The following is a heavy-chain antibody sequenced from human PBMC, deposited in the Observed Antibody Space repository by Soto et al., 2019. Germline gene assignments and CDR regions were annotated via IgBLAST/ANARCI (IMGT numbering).Heavy chain of an antibody. V-gene: IGHV1-3*01. Sequence: ASVKVSCKASGNTVPYYAIHWVRQAPGQRLEWMGWINGGNGNTYYSEHFQGRFTVSRDNAKQSLYLEMNSLRVEDTAVYYCARDSTPSVGDGSGNYIFYDAFDIWGQGTRVTVSS. CDR3: ARDSTPSVGDGSGNYIFYDAFDI. J-gene: IGHJ3*02. CDR1: GNTVPYYA. D-gene: IGHD3-10*01. CDR2: INGGNGNT.